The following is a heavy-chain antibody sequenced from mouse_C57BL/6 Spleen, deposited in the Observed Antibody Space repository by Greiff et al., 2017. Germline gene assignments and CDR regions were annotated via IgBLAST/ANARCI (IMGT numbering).Heavy chain of an antibody. CDR2: IWWDDDK. CDR1: GFSLSTFGMG. CDR3: ARPVYYYGSSHWYFDV. J-gene: IGHJ1*03. V-gene: IGHV8-8*01. Sequence: QVTLKVSGPGILQPSQTLSLTCSFSGFSLSTFGMGVGWIRQPSGKGLEWLAHIWWDDDKYYNPALKSRLTISKDTSKNQVFLKIANVDTAATATYYCARPVYYYGSSHWYFDVWGTGTTVTVSS. D-gene: IGHD1-1*01.